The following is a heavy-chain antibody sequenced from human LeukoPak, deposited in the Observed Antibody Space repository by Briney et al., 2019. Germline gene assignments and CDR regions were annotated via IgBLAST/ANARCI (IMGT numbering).Heavy chain of an antibody. CDR3: AREDTAMVDY. V-gene: IGHV4-34*01. CDR2: INHSGST. Sequence: SETLSLTCAVYGGSFCGYYWSWIRQPPGKGLEWIGEINHSGSTNYNPSLKSRVTISVDTSKSQFSLKLSSVTAADTAVYYCAREDTAMVDYWGQGTLVTVSS. CDR1: GGSFCGYY. J-gene: IGHJ4*02. D-gene: IGHD5-18*01.